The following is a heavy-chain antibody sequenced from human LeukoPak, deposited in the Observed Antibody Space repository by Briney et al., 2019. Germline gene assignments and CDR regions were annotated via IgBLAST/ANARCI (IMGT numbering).Heavy chain of an antibody. CDR3: ASAGYSGSYYVRDYYFDY. J-gene: IGHJ4*02. CDR1: GYTFTSYY. Sequence: GASVKVSCKASGYTFTSYYMHWVRQAPGQGLEWMGIINPSGGSTSYAQKFQGRVTITADESTSTAYMELSSLRSEDTAVYYCASAGYSGSYYVRDYYFDYWGQGTLVTVSS. CDR2: INPSGGST. D-gene: IGHD1-26*01. V-gene: IGHV1-46*01.